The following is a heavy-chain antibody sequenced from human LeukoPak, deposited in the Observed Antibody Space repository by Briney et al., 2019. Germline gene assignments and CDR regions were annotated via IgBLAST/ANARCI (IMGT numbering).Heavy chain of an antibody. V-gene: IGHV2-70*01. Sequence: KVSGPALVKPTQTLTLTCTFSGFSLSTSGMYVSWIRQPPGKALEWLALIDWDDDKYYSTSLKTRLTISKDTSKNQVVLTMTNMDPVDTATYYCARTRGYSGYDSGDFDYWGQGTLVTVSS. J-gene: IGHJ4*02. CDR3: ARTRGYSGYDSGDFDY. D-gene: IGHD5-12*01. CDR1: GFSLSTSGMY. CDR2: IDWDDDK.